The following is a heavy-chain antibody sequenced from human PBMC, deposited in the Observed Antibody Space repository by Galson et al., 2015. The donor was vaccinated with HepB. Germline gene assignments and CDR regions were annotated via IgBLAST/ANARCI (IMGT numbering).Heavy chain of an antibody. V-gene: IGHV3-48*02. CDR3: ARLDAPQPEYGYYYDSSGYHFDY. CDR2: ISSSSSTI. Sequence: SLRLSCAASGFTFSSYSMNWVRQAPGKGLEWVSYISSSSSTIYYADSVKGRLTISRDNAKNSLYLQMNSLRDEDTAVYYCARLDAPQPEYGYYYDSSGYHFDYWGQGTLVTVSS. J-gene: IGHJ4*02. D-gene: IGHD3-22*01. CDR1: GFTFSSYS.